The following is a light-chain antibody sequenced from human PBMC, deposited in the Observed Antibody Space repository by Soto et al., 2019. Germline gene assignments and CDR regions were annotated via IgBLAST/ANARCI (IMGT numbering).Light chain of an antibody. CDR2: LTS. J-gene: IGKJ4*01. Sequence: EIVMTQSPATLSVSPGERATLSCRASQSAHNNLAWYQQKPGQAPRLLIYLTSTRATGVPARFSGSGSGTDFNLTISSLQSEDFAFSYCQQYQWWPLTFVGGTKVEIK. V-gene: IGKV3-15*01. CDR1: QSAHNN. CDR3: QQYQWWPLT.